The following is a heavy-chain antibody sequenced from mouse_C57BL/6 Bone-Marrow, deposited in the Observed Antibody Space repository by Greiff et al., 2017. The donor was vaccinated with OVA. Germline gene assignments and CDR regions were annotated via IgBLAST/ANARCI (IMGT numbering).Heavy chain of an antibody. CDR1: GFSLSTFGMG. CDR2: IWWDDDK. V-gene: IGHV8-8*01. Sequence: QVTLKESGPGILQPSQTLSLTCSFSGFSLSTFGMGVGWIRQPSGKGLEWLAHIWWDDDKYYNPALKSRLTISKDTSKNQVFLKIANVDTADTATYYCARIALYYYGSSRYYAMDYWGQGTSVTVSS. CDR3: ARIALYYYGSSRYYAMDY. J-gene: IGHJ4*01. D-gene: IGHD1-1*01.